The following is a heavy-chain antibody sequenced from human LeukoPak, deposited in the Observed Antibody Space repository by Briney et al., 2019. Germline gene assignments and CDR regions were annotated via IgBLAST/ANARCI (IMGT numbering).Heavy chain of an antibody. J-gene: IGHJ3*02. CDR3: ARDYSSGWYERDPSFFDI. Sequence: NPSETLSLTCTVSGGSISSSSYYWGWIRQPPGKGLEWIRSIYYSGSTYYNPSLKSRVTISVDTSKNQFSLKLSSVTAADTAVYYCARDYSSGWYERDPSFFDIWGQGTMVTVSS. CDR1: GGSISSSSYY. D-gene: IGHD6-19*01. V-gene: IGHV4-39*07. CDR2: IYYSGST.